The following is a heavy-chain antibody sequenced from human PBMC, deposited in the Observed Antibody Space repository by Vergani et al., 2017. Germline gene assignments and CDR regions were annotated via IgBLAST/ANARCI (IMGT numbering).Heavy chain of an antibody. D-gene: IGHD2-2*01. V-gene: IGHV3-30*18. CDR1: GFTFSSYG. CDR2: ISYDGSNK. CDR3: AKDWGCRSTSCVSRGSGFDY. J-gene: IGHJ4*02. Sequence: QVQLVESGGGVVQPGRSLRLSCAASGFTFSSYGMHWVRQAPGKGLEWVAVISYDGSNKYYADSVKGRFTISRDNSKNTLYLQMNSLRAEDTAVYYCAKDWGCRSTSCVSRGSGFDYWGQGTLVTVSS.